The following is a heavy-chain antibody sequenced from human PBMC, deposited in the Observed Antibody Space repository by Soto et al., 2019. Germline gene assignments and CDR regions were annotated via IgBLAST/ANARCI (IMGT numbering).Heavy chain of an antibody. Sequence: HPGGSLRLSCAASGFTFSSYEMNWVRQAPGKGLEWVSYISSSGSTIYYADSVKGRFTISRDNAKNSLYLQMNSLRAEDTAVYYCARDYGDYSILHYYYGMDVWGQGTTVTVSS. J-gene: IGHJ6*02. CDR3: ARDYGDYSILHYYYGMDV. V-gene: IGHV3-48*03. D-gene: IGHD4-17*01. CDR2: ISSSGSTI. CDR1: GFTFSSYE.